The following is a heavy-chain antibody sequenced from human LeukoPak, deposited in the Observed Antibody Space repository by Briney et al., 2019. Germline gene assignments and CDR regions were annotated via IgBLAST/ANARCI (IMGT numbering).Heavy chain of an antibody. J-gene: IGHJ4*02. V-gene: IGHV3-21*05. D-gene: IGHD1-26*01. CDR2: ISSSSSYT. CDR3: ARDMTSGY. Sequence: PGGSLRLPCAASGFTFSSYEMNWVRQAPGKGLEWVSYISSSSSYTNYADSVKGRFTISRDNAKNSLYLQMNSLRAEDTAVYYCARDMTSGYWGQGTLVTVSS. CDR1: GFTFSSYE.